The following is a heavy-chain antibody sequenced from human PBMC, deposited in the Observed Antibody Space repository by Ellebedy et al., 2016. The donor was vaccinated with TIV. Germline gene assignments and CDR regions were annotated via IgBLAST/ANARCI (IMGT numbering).Heavy chain of an antibody. D-gene: IGHD5-18*01. CDR1: GYSFTSYW. V-gene: IGHV5-51*01. J-gene: IGHJ4*02. Sequence: GESLKISCKGSGYSFTSYWIGWVSQMPGKGLEWMWIIYPGDSDTKYRPSFQGQVTISADKSISTAYLQWSSLKASDTAMYYCARLYSGYSYGHIDYWGQGTLVTVSS. CDR3: ARLYSGYSYGHIDY. CDR2: IYPGDSDT.